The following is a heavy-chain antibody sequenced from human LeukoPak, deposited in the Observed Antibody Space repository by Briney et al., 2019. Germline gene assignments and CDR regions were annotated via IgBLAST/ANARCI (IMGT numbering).Heavy chain of an antibody. Sequence: GASVKVSCKASGYTFTGYYMHWMRQAPGQGLEWMGWINPNSGGTNYAQKFQGRITMTRDTSSSTAYLELYRLRSDDTAVYYCARTVVVAAGGRPGPFDIWGQGTMVTVSS. V-gene: IGHV1-2*02. J-gene: IGHJ3*02. CDR2: INPNSGGT. D-gene: IGHD6-13*01. CDR3: ARTVVVAAGGRPGPFDI. CDR1: GYTFTGYY.